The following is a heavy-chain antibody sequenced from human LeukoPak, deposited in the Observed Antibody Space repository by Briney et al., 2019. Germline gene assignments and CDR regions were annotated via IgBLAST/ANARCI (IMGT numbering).Heavy chain of an antibody. CDR2: ISWNSGSI. CDR3: ARDPSWYDSSGYPYYFDY. Sequence: PGGSLRLSCAASGFTFNNAWMTWVRQAPGKGLEWVSGISWNSGSIGYADSVKGRFTISRDNAKNSLYLQMNSLRAEDTAVYYCARDPSWYDSSGYPYYFDYWGQGTLVTVSS. V-gene: IGHV3-48*01. CDR1: GFTFNNAW. J-gene: IGHJ4*02. D-gene: IGHD3-22*01.